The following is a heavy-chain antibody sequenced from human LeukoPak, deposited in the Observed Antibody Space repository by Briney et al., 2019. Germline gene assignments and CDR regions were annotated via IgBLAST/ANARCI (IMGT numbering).Heavy chain of an antibody. J-gene: IGHJ1*01. CDR2: IYYSGTT. Sequence: PSETLSLTCTVSGGSISSSSYYWSWIRQPPGKGLEWIGYIYYSGTTNYNPSHKSRVTISVDTSKNQFSLKLSSVTAADTAVYYCAREDYCSGGSCYSGYFQHWGQGTLVTVSS. V-gene: IGHV4-61*01. D-gene: IGHD2-15*01. CDR3: AREDYCSGGSCYSGYFQH. CDR1: GGSISSSSYY.